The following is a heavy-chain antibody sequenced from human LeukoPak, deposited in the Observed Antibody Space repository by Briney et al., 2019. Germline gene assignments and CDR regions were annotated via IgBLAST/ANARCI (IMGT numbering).Heavy chain of an antibody. D-gene: IGHD6-13*01. V-gene: IGHV1-2*02. Sequence: GASVKVSCKASGYTFTGYYMHWVRQAPGQGLEWMGWINPNSGGTNYAQKFQGRVTMTRDTSISTAYMELSRLRSDDTAVYYCARAGGISAAGSDGWFDPWGQGTLVTVSS. J-gene: IGHJ5*02. CDR3: ARAGGISAAGSDGWFDP. CDR1: GYTFTGYY. CDR2: INPNSGGT.